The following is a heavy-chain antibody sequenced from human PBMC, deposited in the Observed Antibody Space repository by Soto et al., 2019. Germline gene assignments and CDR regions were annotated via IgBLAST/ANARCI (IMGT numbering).Heavy chain of an antibody. V-gene: IGHV3-23*01. Sequence: PGGSLRLSCAASGFTFISYAMSWVRHAPGKGLEWVSAISGSGGSTYYADSVKGRFTISRDNAKNSLYLQMNSLRAEDTALYYCAKSHTTSGWYVTTDYWGQGTRVTVSS. D-gene: IGHD6-19*01. CDR1: GFTFISYA. CDR3: AKSHTTSGWYVTTDY. CDR2: ISGSGGST. J-gene: IGHJ4*02.